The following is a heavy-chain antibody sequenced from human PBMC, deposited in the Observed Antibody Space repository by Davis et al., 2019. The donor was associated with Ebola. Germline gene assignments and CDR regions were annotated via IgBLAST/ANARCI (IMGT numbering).Heavy chain of an antibody. CDR3: SREQWRGGDSDS. CDR2: MNPDGGEI. J-gene: IGHJ4*02. V-gene: IGHV3-7*01. D-gene: IGHD2-21*01. Sequence: PGGSLRLSCVASGFPFSTYWMNWVRQAPGKGLEWVANMNPDGGEIYYVDSVKGRFTISRDNAKNSLFLQMNSLRVEDSGVYYCSREQWRGGDSDSWGQGTLVTVSS. CDR1: GFPFSTYW.